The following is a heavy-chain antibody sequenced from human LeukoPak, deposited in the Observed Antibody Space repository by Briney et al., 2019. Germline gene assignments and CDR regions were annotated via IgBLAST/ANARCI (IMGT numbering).Heavy chain of an antibody. Sequence: ASVKVSCKASGGTFISYAISWVRQAPGQGLERMGRIIPILGIANYAQKFQGRVTITADKSTSTAYMELSSLRSEDTAVYYCARGPLNDDDLDYYYYGMDVWGQGTTVTVSS. V-gene: IGHV1-69*04. CDR1: GGTFISYA. J-gene: IGHJ6*02. CDR3: ARGPLNDDDLDYYYYGMDV. D-gene: IGHD1-1*01. CDR2: IIPILGIA.